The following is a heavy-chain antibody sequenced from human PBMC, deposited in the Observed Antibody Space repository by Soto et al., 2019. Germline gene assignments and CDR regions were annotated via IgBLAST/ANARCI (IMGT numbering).Heavy chain of an antibody. CDR3: AQLDYGDLFNY. V-gene: IGHV3-23*01. J-gene: IGHJ4*02. D-gene: IGHD4-17*01. CDR2: ISGSGGST. CDR1: GFTFSSYA. Sequence: GGYLRLSCAASGFTFSSYAMSWVRQAPGKGLEWGAAISGSGGSTYYADSVKGRFSISRDDSKNTLYLQMTSLRAEDTAVYSCAQLDYGDLFNYWGRGTLVTVSS.